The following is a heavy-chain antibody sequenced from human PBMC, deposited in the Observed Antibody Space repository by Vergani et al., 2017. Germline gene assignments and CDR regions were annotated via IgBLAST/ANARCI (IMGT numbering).Heavy chain of an antibody. V-gene: IGHV3-23*01. CDR3: AKSPPGRDGDYVFGDY. CDR1: GFTFSSYA. D-gene: IGHD4-17*01. J-gene: IGHJ4*02. CDR2: ISGSGGST. Sequence: EVQLLESGGGLVQPGGSLRLSCAASGFTFSSYAMSWVRQAPGKGLEWVSAISGSGGSTYYADSVKGRFTISRDNSKNTLYLQMNSLRAEDTAVYYCAKSPPGRDGDYVFGDYWGQGTLVTVSS.